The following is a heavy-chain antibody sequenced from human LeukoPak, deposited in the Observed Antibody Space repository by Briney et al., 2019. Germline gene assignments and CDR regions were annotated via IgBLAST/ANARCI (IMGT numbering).Heavy chain of an antibody. J-gene: IGHJ4*02. CDR3: ATGLSIAVASTDY. CDR1: GYTLTELS. D-gene: IGHD6-19*01. CDR2: FDPEDGET. V-gene: IGHV1-24*01. Sequence: ASVKVSCKVSGYTLTELSMHWVRQAPGKGLEWMGGFDPEDGETIYAQKFQGRVTMTEDTSTDKAYMELSRLRSEDTAVYYCATGLSIAVASTDYWGQGTLVTVSS.